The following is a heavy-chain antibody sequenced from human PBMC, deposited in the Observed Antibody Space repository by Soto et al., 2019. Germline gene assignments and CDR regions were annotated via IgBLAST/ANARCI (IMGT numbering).Heavy chain of an antibody. Sequence: GGSLRLSCAASGFTFSSYAMHWVSKAPGMGLEWVAVISYDGSNKYYADSVKGRFTISRDNSKNTLYLQMNSLRAEDTAVYYCARVMRFLEWLLYNYYYYGMDVWGQGT. CDR1: GFTFSSYA. CDR2: ISYDGSNK. D-gene: IGHD3-3*01. V-gene: IGHV3-30-3*01. J-gene: IGHJ6*02. CDR3: ARVMRFLEWLLYNYYYYGMDV.